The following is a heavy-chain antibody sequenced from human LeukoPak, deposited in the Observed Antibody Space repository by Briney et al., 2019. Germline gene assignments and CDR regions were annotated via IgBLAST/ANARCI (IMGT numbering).Heavy chain of an antibody. CDR1: GGSISSGGYY. D-gene: IGHD3-9*01. Sequence: PSETLSLTCTVSGGSISSGGYYWSWIRQHPGKGLEWIGYIYYSGSTYYNPSLKSRVTISVDTSKNQFSLKLSSVTAADTAVYYCASSIHHYDILTGYEGEGSFDYWGQGTLVTVSS. V-gene: IGHV4-31*03. CDR3: ASSIHHYDILTGYEGEGSFDY. CDR2: IYYSGST. J-gene: IGHJ4*02.